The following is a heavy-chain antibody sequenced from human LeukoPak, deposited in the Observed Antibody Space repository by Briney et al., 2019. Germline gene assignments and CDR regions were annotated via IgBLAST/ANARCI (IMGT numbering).Heavy chain of an antibody. CDR3: ARVRGASYIDS. CDR2: IHYSGNT. D-gene: IGHD1-26*01. CDR1: GASVTTYY. Sequence: SETLSLTCTVSGASVTTYYWSWIRQPPGKGLESIAYIHYSGNTNYNPSLKSRVTMAIDTSKNQISLNLTSVTAADTAVYYCARVRGASYIDSWGQGTLVTVSS. J-gene: IGHJ4*02. V-gene: IGHV4-59*02.